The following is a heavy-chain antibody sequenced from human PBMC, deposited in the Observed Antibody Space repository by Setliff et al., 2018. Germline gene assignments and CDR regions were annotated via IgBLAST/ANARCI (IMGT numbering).Heavy chain of an antibody. J-gene: IGHJ4*02. CDR2: IIPILGIA. D-gene: IGHD1-26*01. CDR3: ARTLVGATWVDY. Sequence: SVKVSCKASAFTFSSYGISWVRQAPGQGLEWMGGIIPILGIANYAQKFQGRVTMTRNTSISTAYMELSSLRSEDTAVYYCARTLVGATWVDYWGQGTLVTVSS. V-gene: IGHV1-69*10. CDR1: AFTFSSYG.